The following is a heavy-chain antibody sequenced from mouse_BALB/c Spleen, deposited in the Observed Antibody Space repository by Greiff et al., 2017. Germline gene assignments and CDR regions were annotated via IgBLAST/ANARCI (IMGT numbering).Heavy chain of an antibody. V-gene: IGHV1-87*01. Sequence: QVQLQQSGAELVRPGASVKLSCTASGYTFTSYWMQWVKQRPGQGLEWIGAIYPGDGDTRYTQKFKGKATLTADKSSSTAYMQLSSLTSEDSAVYCCTRCHYDGYYAMDYWGEGTSVTVSS. CDR1: GYTFTSYW. CDR2: IYPGDGDT. CDR3: TRCHYDGYYAMDY. D-gene: IGHD1-2*01. J-gene: IGHJ4*01.